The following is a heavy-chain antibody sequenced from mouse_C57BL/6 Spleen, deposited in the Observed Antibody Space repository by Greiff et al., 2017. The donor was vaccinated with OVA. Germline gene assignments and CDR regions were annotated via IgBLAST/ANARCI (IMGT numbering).Heavy chain of an antibody. J-gene: IGHJ3*01. D-gene: IGHD2-4*01. Sequence: QVQLQQPGAELVKPGASVKLSCKASGYTFTSYWMQWVKQRPGQGLEWIGEIDTSDSYTNYNQKFKGKATLTVDPSSSTAYMQLSSLTSEDSAVYYCARRSYYDYDEGFAYWGQGTLVTVSA. V-gene: IGHV1-50*01. CDR1: GYTFTSYW. CDR3: ARRSYYDYDEGFAY. CDR2: IDTSDSYT.